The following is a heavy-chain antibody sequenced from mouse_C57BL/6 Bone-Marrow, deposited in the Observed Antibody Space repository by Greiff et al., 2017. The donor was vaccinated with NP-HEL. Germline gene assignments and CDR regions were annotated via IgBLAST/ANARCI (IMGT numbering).Heavy chain of an antibody. CDR2: IRNKANGYTT. J-gene: IGHJ4*01. V-gene: IGHV7-3*01. D-gene: IGHD2-4*01. Sequence: EVQRVESGGGLVQPGGSLSLSCAASGFTFTDYYMSWVRQPPGKALEWLVFIRNKANGYTTEYSASVKGRFTISRDNSQSILYLQMNALRAEDSATYYCARSIYYDYADDPFDAMDYWGQGTAVTVSS. CDR3: ARSIYYDYADDPFDAMDY. CDR1: GFTFTDYY.